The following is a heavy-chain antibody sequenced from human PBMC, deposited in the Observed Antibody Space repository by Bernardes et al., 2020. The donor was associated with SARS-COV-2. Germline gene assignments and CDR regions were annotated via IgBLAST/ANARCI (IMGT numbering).Heavy chain of an antibody. Sequence: GESLTISCKGSGYSFTSYWIGWVRQMPGTGLEWMGIIYPGDSDTRYSPSFQGQVTISADKSISTAYLQWSSLKASDTAMYYCARRGYSYGSDYYYGMDVWGQGTTVTVSS. V-gene: IGHV5-51*01. CDR1: GYSFTSYW. J-gene: IGHJ6*02. D-gene: IGHD5-18*01. CDR2: IYPGDSDT. CDR3: ARRGYSYGSDYYYGMDV.